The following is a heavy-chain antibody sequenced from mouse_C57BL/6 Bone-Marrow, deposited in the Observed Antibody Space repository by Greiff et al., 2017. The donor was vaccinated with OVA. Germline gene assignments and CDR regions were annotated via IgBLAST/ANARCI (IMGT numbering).Heavy chain of an antibody. CDR3: ARNGSSPYAMDY. CDR1: GFSLTSYG. D-gene: IGHD1-1*01. J-gene: IGHJ4*01. Sequence: VQLQQSGPGLVQPSQSLSITCPVSGFSLTSYGVHWVRQSPGKGLEWLGVIWSDGSTDYNAAFISRLSISKDNSKSQVFFKMNSLQADDTAIYYCARNGSSPYAMDYWGQGTSVTVSS. CDR2: IWSDGST. V-gene: IGHV2-2*01.